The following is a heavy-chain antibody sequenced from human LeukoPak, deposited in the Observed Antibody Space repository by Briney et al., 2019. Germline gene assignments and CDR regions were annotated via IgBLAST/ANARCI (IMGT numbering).Heavy chain of an antibody. D-gene: IGHD1-26*01. CDR2: ISSSSSYI. CDR3: ARVPSGWELGYFDY. Sequence: GGSLRLSCAASGFTFSSYSMNWVRQAPGKGLEWVSSISSSSSYIYYADSVKGRFTISRDSAKNSLYLQMNSLRAEDTAVYYCARVPSGWELGYFDYWGQGTLVTVSS. J-gene: IGHJ4*02. CDR1: GFTFSSYS. V-gene: IGHV3-21*01.